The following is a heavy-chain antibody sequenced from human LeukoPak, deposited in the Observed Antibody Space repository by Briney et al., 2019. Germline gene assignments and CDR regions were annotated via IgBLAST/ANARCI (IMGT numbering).Heavy chain of an antibody. D-gene: IGHD3-10*01. CDR2: IYTSGST. Sequence: SETLSLTCTASGGSISSYYWSWIRQPAGKGLEWIGRIYTSGSTNYNPSLKSRVTMSVDTSKNQFSLKLSSVTAADTAVYYCARDLVSGYYGSGSYSYYFDYWGQGTLDTVSS. J-gene: IGHJ4*02. CDR3: ARDLVSGYYGSGSYSYYFDY. CDR1: GGSISSYY. V-gene: IGHV4-4*07.